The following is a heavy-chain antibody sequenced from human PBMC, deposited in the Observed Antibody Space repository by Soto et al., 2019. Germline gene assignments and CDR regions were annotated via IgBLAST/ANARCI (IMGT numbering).Heavy chain of an antibody. CDR2: IFSNDEQ. D-gene: IGHD6-13*01. V-gene: IGHV2-26*01. CDR3: AWTYSTSWYWFDS. J-gene: IGHJ5*01. Sequence: QVTVKESGPVLVKPTETLTLTCTVSGFSLSNAGLGVSWIRQPPGKALEWLAHIFSNDEQSYSTSLKSRLNNSKDTSKSQVVPTMTNMDPVDTATYYWAWTYSTSWYWFDSWGQGTLVTVSS. CDR1: GFSLSNAGLG.